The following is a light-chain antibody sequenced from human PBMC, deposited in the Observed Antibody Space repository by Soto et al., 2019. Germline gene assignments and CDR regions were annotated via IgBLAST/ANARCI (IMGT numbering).Light chain of an antibody. CDR2: DAS. Sequence: DIQMTQSPSTLSVSVLDIFTITCRASQTISSWFAWYQQKPGKSPKLLIYDASSLESGVPSRFSGSGSGTKFTLTIASLQPDDFATYYCQQYETFSGTFGPGTKV. V-gene: IGKV1-5*01. CDR1: QTISSW. J-gene: IGKJ1*01. CDR3: QQYETFSGT.